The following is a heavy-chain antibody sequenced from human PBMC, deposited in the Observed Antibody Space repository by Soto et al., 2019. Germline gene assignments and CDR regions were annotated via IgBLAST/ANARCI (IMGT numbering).Heavy chain of an antibody. CDR1: GYSFTSYW. D-gene: IGHD2-15*01. CDR2: IYPGDSDT. V-gene: IGHV5-51*01. Sequence: GESLKISCKRSGYSFTSYWIGWVRPMPGKGLEWMGIIYPGDSDTRYSPSFQGQVTISADKSISTAYLQWSSLKASDTAMYYCASRRYCSGGSCYPDAFDIWGQGTMVTVSS. CDR3: ASRRYCSGGSCYPDAFDI. J-gene: IGHJ3*02.